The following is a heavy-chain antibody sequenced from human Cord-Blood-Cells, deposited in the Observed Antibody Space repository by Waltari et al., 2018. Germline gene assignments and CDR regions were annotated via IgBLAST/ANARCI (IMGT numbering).Heavy chain of an antibody. J-gene: IGHJ6*02. CDR2: ISGSGGST. D-gene: IGHD6-6*01. Sequence: EVQLLESGGGLVQPGGSLRLSCAASGFTFSSYAMSWVRQAPGKGLEWVSAISGSGGSTDYSDSVMGRFTISRDNSKNTLYLQRNSLRAEDTAVYYCAKDRVAARFRYYYGMDVWGQGTTVTVSS. CDR1: GFTFSSYA. V-gene: IGHV3-23*01. CDR3: AKDRVAARFRYYYGMDV.